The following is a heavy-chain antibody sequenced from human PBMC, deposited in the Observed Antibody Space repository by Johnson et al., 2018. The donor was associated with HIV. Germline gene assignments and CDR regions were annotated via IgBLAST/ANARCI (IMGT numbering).Heavy chain of an antibody. CDR3: AKDKDAFDI. J-gene: IGHJ3*02. V-gene: IGHV3-30-3*01. CDR2: ISYDGSNK. CDR1: GFTFISYA. Sequence: QVQLVESGGGLIQPGGSLRLSCAASGFTFISYAMHWVRQAPGKGLEWVAVISYDGSNKYYADSVKGRFTISRDNSKNTLYLQMNSLRAEDTAVYYCAKDKDAFDIWGQGTMVTVSS.